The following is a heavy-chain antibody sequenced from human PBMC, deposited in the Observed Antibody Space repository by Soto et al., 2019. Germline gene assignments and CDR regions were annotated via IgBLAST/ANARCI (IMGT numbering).Heavy chain of an antibody. CDR1: GFSFSSYA. CDR3: VKVQDGGGYSPHDY. Sequence: EVQLLESGGGLVQPGGSLRLSCAASGFSFSSYAMTWVRQAPGKGLEWVSAISGSGGTTFYAGSVKGRFTISRDNSKNTLHLQMNSPSAEDTAVFYFVKVQDGGGYSPHDYLCQGTLVTVAA. CDR2: ISGSGGTT. D-gene: IGHD2-15*01. V-gene: IGHV3-23*01. J-gene: IGHJ4*02.